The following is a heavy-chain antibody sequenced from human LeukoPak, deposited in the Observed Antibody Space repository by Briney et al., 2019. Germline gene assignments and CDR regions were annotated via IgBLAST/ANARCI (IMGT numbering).Heavy chain of an antibody. J-gene: IGHJ3*01. V-gene: IGHV3-7*01. D-gene: IGHD5-18*01. CDR3: ARDVGYSFGPKYDAFDL. Sequence: GGSLRLSCAASGFSFSGYWMSWVRQVPGKGLEWVANLGQDGSYQNSLDSVKGRFTISRDNAKNSLYLQMNNLRAEDTAVYFCARDVGYSFGPKYDAFDLWGQGTLVTVSS. CDR1: GFSFSGYW. CDR2: LGQDGSYQ.